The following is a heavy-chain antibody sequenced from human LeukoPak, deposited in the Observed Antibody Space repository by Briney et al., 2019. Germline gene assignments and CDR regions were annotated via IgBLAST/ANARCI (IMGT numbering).Heavy chain of an antibody. CDR3: ARVVDYYGDRKYDY. J-gene: IGHJ4*02. D-gene: IGHD4-17*01. CDR2: IYSGGST. CDR1: GFTVSSNY. V-gene: IGHV3-66*01. Sequence: GGSLRLSCAASGFTVSSNYMSWVRQAPGKGLEWVSVIYSGGSTYYADSVKGRFTISRDNSKNTLYLQMNSLRAEDTAVYYCARVVDYYGDRKYDYRGQGTLVTVSS.